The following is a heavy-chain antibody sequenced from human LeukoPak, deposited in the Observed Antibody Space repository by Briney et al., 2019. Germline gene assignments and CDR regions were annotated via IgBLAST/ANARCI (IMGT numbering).Heavy chain of an antibody. Sequence: GGSLRLSCAASGFTFSSYGMHWVRQAPGKGLEGVAVISYDGSNKYYADSVKGRFTISRDNSKNTLYLQMNSLRAEDTAVYYCAKNGITGTARPYYFDYWGQGTLVTVSS. J-gene: IGHJ4*02. CDR1: GFTFSSYG. V-gene: IGHV3-30*18. D-gene: IGHD1-20*01. CDR2: ISYDGSNK. CDR3: AKNGITGTARPYYFDY.